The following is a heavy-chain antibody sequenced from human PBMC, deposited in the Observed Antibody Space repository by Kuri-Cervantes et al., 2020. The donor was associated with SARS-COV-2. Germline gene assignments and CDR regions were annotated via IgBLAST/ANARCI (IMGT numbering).Heavy chain of an antibody. CDR3: ARVERRWLQFPEYYFDY. CDR1: GYSISSGYY. Sequence: GSLRLSCTVSGYSISSGYYWGWIRQPPGKGLEWIGSIYHSGSTYYNPSLKSRVTISVDTSKNQFSLKLSSVTAADTAVYYCARVERRWLQFPEYYFDYWGQGTLVTVSS. V-gene: IGHV4-38-2*02. J-gene: IGHJ4*02. CDR2: IYHSGST. D-gene: IGHD5-24*01.